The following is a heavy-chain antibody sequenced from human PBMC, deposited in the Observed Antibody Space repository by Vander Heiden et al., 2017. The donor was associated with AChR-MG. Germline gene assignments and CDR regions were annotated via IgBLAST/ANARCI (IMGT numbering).Heavy chain of an antibody. V-gene: IGHV3-23*01. Sequence: EVQLLESGGGLVQPGGSLRLSCAASGFTFTSYAMSWVRQAPGKGLGWVSAISGSGGSTYYADSVKGRFTISRDNSKNTLYLQMNSLRAEDTAVYYCAKARYYYDSSGYYEDYWGQGTLVTVSS. CDR2: ISGSGGST. D-gene: IGHD3-22*01. CDR3: AKARYYYDSSGYYEDY. CDR1: GFTFTSYA. J-gene: IGHJ4*02.